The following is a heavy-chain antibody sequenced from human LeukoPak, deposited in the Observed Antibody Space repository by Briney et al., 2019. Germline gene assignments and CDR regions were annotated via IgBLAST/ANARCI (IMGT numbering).Heavy chain of an antibody. CDR3: ARDRPSGGYDSHYYYGMDV. D-gene: IGHD5-12*01. CDR1: GGTFSSYA. J-gene: IGHJ6*02. Sequence: SVKVSCKASGGTFSSYAISWVRQAPGQGLEWMGRIIPILGIANYAQNVQGRVTMTTDTSTSTAYMELRSLRYDDTAVYYCARDRPSGGYDSHYYYGMDVWGQGTTVTVSS. CDR2: IIPILGIA. V-gene: IGHV1-69*04.